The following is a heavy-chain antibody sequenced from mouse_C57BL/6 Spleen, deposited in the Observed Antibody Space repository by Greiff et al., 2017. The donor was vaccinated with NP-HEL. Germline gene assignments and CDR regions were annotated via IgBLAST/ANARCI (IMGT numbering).Heavy chain of an antibody. CDR2: ISGGGGNT. CDR3: ARHDWDGLFDY. J-gene: IGHJ2*01. D-gene: IGHD4-1*01. V-gene: IGHV5-9*01. CDR1: GFTFSSYT. Sequence: EVMLVESGGGLVKPGGSLKLSCAASGFTFSSYTMSWVRQTPEKRLEWVATISGGGGNTYYPDSVKGRFTISRDNAKNTLYLQMSSLRSEDTALYYCARHDWDGLFDYWGQGTTLTVSS.